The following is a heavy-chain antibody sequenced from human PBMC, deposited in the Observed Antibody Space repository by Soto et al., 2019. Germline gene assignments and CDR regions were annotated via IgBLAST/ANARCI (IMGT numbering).Heavy chain of an antibody. V-gene: IGHV4-30-4*01. CDR2: ISYSGST. CDR3: PREVAARPNWFDP. D-gene: IGHD6-6*01. J-gene: IGHJ5*02. Sequence: QVQLQEWGPGLVKPSQTLSLTCTVSGVSISSGNHYWSWLRQTPGKGLEWIAYISYSGSTYYNPSLRSRLAISVDTFKNQFSLRLSSLTAADTAVYYCPREVAARPNWFDPWGQGTLVTVSS. CDR1: GVSISSGNHY.